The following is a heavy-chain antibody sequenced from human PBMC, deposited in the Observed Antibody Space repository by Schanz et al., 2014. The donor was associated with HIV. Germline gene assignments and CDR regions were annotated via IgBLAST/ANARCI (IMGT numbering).Heavy chain of an antibody. CDR3: AKPEYDSRGNSQSHFDY. D-gene: IGHD3-22*01. V-gene: IGHV3-23*04. CDR1: GFNFNNYA. CDR2: ISESGGRT. Sequence: VDLVESGGGLEQPGGSLRLSCAASGFNFNNYAMTWVRQAPGKGLEWVSSISESGGRTYYADSVNGRFTISRDNSKNTLYLQMTTLRIDDTAVYYCAKPEYDSRGNSQSHFDYWGQGTLVTVSS. J-gene: IGHJ4*02.